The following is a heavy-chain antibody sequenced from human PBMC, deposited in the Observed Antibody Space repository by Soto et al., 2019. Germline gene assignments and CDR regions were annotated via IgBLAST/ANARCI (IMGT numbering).Heavy chain of an antibody. CDR2: IKSKAAGGTT. CDR1: GLTLSDIW. CDR3: SYGAHQYFDY. Sequence: PGGSLRLSCEVSGLTLSDIWLNWVRQAPGKGLEWVGRIKSKAAGGTTDFAAPVKGRFTISRADSENTLFLHMSSLRTEDTAVYYCSYGAHQYFDYWGQRA. V-gene: IGHV3-15*07. J-gene: IGHJ4*02. D-gene: IGHD4-17*01.